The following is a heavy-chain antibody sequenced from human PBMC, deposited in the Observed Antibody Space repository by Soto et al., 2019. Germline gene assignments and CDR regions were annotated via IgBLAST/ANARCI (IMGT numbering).Heavy chain of an antibody. D-gene: IGHD6-13*01. V-gene: IGHV3-11*01. CDR1: GFDFGDYY. J-gene: IGHJ4*02. CDR2: IDSDDGTT. Sequence: QVQLVESGGGLAKPGGSLRLSWTASGFDFGDYYMSWIRQAPGKGLEWVSYIDSDDGTTYYTDSVKGRFTISRDNAKNSLYVQLNSLRVEDTALYYCVRPYYSSSWFHFDRWGQGTLVTVFS. CDR3: VRPYYSSSWFHFDR.